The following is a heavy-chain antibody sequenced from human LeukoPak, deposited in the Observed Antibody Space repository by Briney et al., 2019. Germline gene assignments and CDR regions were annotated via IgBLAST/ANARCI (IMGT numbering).Heavy chain of an antibody. D-gene: IGHD3/OR15-3a*01. CDR1: QFTFTSYA. Sequence: GGSLRLSCAASQFTFTSYAMSWVRQAPGRGLEWVSSIGDSGVPTYYADSVKGRFTISRDNSQNTLYLQMNSLRADDTAVYYCAKVATWTYFDSWGQGTLVTVSS. CDR2: IGDSGVPT. V-gene: IGHV3-23*01. CDR3: AKVATWTYFDS. J-gene: IGHJ4*02.